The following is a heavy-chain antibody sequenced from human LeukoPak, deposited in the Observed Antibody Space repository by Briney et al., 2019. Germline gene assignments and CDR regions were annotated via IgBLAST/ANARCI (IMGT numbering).Heavy chain of an antibody. CDR1: GFSFSIYS. Sequence: GGSLRLSCAASGFSFSIYSMNWVSQAPGKGLERVSSVSSSSTSIYYADSLKGRFTISRDNAKTSLFLQVNSLRDDDTGMYYCVRGLPCISTSCYVTGAFDFWGVGTMVTVSS. J-gene: IGHJ3*01. V-gene: IGHV3-21*01. CDR2: VSSSSTSI. CDR3: VRGLPCISTSCYVTGAFDF. D-gene: IGHD2-2*01.